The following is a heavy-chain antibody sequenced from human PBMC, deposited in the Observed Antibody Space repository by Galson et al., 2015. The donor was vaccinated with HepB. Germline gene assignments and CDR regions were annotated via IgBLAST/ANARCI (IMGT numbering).Heavy chain of an antibody. J-gene: IGHJ4*02. V-gene: IGHV1-3*01. CDR2: INAGNGNT. Sequence: SVKVSCKASGYTFTSYAMHWVRQAPGQRLEWMGWINAGNGNTKYSQKFQGRVTITRDTSASTAYMELSSLRSEDTAVYYCAREAPYGDYSFDYWGQGTLVTVSS. CDR1: GYTFTSYA. D-gene: IGHD4-17*01. CDR3: AREAPYGDYSFDY.